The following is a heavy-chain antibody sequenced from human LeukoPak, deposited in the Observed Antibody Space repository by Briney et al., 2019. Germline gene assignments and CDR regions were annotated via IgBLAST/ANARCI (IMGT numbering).Heavy chain of an antibody. D-gene: IGHD5-12*01. V-gene: IGHV3-7*01. Sequence: GGSLRLSCAASRFIFSTYGMHWVRQAPGKGLEWVANIKQDGGEKHHVDSVKGRFTISRDNAKNSLYLQMNSLRAEDTAVYYCARDVVATIPRFDYWGQGTLVTVSS. J-gene: IGHJ4*02. CDR1: RFIFSTYG. CDR3: ARDVVATIPRFDY. CDR2: IKQDGGEK.